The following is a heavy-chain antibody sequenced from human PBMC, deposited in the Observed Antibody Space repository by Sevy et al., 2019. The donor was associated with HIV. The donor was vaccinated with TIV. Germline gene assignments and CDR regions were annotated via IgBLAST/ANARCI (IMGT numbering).Heavy chain of an antibody. Sequence: GGSLRLSCTASGYTFPAFSFNWVRQAPGKGLEWLSYISTGTDNKYYEDSAKGRFTISRDDAKNSVYLEMKSLRDQDTALYYCVRRGVDAYNGYFDLWGQGTLVTASS. CDR1: GYTFPAFS. J-gene: IGHJ4*02. V-gene: IGHV3-48*02. D-gene: IGHD1-1*01. CDR3: VRRGVDAYNGYFDL. CDR2: ISTGTDNK.